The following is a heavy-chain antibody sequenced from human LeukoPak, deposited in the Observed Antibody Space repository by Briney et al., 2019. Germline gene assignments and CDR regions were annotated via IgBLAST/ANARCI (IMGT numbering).Heavy chain of an antibody. J-gene: IGHJ3*01. V-gene: IGHV3-13*01. CDR1: GFTLSSYD. D-gene: IGHD3-10*01. Sequence: GSLRLSCVASGFTLSSYDMHWVHQSTGESLEWVSIIYKTGEAYYPDSVKGRFTISRESAKNSLYLQMNSLGAGDTAVYYCAREMSGSNDAFDVWGQGTMVTVSS. CDR2: IYKTGEA. CDR3: AREMSGSNDAFDV.